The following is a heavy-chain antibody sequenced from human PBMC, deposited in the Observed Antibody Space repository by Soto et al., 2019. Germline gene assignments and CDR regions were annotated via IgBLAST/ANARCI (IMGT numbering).Heavy chain of an antibody. CDR3: TSPSINYDFLTDYFKY. CDR2: IRGKANSDAT. V-gene: IGHV3-73*02. J-gene: IGHJ4*02. Sequence: EVQLVESGGGLVQPGGSLKLSCAASGFTFSGSAVHWVRQAPGKGLEWVGRIRGKANSDATVYDASVKGRFTISRDDSMNTAYLQMNSLKTEDTAVYYCTSPSINYDFLTDYFKYWGQGSLVTVSS. D-gene: IGHD3-9*01. CDR1: GFTFSGSA.